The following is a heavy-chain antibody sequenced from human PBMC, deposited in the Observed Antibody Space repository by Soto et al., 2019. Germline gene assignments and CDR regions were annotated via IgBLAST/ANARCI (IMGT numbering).Heavy chain of an antibody. CDR3: ARGTGSGSRLAPFDY. J-gene: IGHJ4*02. CDR1: GYSFTSYW. CDR2: IYPGDSDT. V-gene: IGHV5-51*01. D-gene: IGHD1-26*01. Sequence: GESLKISCKGSGYSFTSYWIGWVRQMPGKGLEWMGIIYPGDSDTRYSPSFQGQVTISADKSISTAYLQWSSLKASDTAMYYCARGTGSGSRLAPFDYWGQGTLVTVSS.